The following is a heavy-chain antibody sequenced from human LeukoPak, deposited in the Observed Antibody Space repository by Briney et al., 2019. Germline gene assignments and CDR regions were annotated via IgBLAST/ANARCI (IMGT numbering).Heavy chain of an antibody. V-gene: IGHV3-7*01. CDR3: ARDLDDFWSGYLRRYYGMDV. CDR2: IKQDGSEK. Sequence: GGSLRLSCAASGFTLSSYAMSWVRQAPGKGLEWVANIKQDGSEKYYVDSVKGRFTISRDNAKNSLYLQMNSLRAEDTAVYYCARDLDDFWSGYLRRYYGMDVWGQGTTVTVS. J-gene: IGHJ6*02. D-gene: IGHD3-3*01. CDR1: GFTLSSYA.